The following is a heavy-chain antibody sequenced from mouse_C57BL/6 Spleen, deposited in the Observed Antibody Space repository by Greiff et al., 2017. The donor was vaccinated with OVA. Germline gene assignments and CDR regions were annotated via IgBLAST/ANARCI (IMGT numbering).Heavy chain of an antibody. J-gene: IGHJ1*03. CDR1: GFTFSSYG. CDR3: ARIRDWYCEV. Sequence: EVQGVESGGDLVKPGGSLKLSCAASGFTFSSYGMSWVRQTPDKRLEWVATISSGGSYTYYPDSVKGRFTLSRDNAKNTLYLQMSSLKSEDTAMYYCARIRDWYCEVWGTGTTVTVSS. CDR2: ISSGGSYT. V-gene: IGHV5-6*01.